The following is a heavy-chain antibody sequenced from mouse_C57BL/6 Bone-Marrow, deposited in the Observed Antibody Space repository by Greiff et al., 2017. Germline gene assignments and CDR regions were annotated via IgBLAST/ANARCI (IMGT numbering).Heavy chain of an antibody. Sequence: QVQLQQSGSELRSPGSSVKLSCKDFDSEVFPIAYMSWVRQKPGHGFEWIGGILPSIGRTIYGEKFEDKATLDADTLSNTAYLERNSLTSEDSAIYYCARKEDYDYDGYWYFDVWGTGTTVTVSS. CDR3: ARKEDYDYDGYWYFDV. D-gene: IGHD2-4*01. CDR1: DSEVFPIAY. CDR2: ILPSIGRT. V-gene: IGHV15-2*01. J-gene: IGHJ1*03.